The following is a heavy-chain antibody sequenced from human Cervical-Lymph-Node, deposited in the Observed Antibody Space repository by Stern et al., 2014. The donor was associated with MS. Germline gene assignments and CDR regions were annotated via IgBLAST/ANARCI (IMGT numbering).Heavy chain of an antibody. CDR1: GFTLNTYG. Sequence: QVQLVQSGTEVKKPGASVTVSCKASGFTLNTYGIHWVRQAPGQRLEWMGWINGGNGHTKYPQKFRGRVTITRDTSASTVYMELSSLRSEDTAMYYCARVQGSCIESVCFPNGFDIWGQGTMVTVSS. CDR3: ARVQGSCIESVCFPNGFDI. CDR2: INGGNGHT. D-gene: IGHD2-8*01. J-gene: IGHJ3*02. V-gene: IGHV1-3*01.